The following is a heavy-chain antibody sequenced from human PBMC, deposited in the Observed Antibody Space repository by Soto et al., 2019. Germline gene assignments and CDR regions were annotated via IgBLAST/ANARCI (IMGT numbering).Heavy chain of an antibody. V-gene: IGHV1-18*01. D-gene: IGHD1-1*01. J-gene: IGHJ4*02. CDR1: GYTFTSYG. Sequence: QVHLVQSGAEVKKPGASVKVSCKGSGYTFTSYGITWVRQAPGRGLEWMGWISAHNGNTDYAKKLQGRVTVTRDTSTSTAYMELRSLRSDDTAVYYCVRGRYGDYWGQGALVTVSS. CDR3: VRGRYGDY. CDR2: ISAHNGNT.